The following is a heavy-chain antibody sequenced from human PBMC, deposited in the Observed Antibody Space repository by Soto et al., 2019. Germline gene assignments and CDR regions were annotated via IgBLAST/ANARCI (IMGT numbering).Heavy chain of an antibody. CDR1: GFAVAGFY. Sequence: GGSLRLSCAASGFAVAGFYMNWVRQAPGKGLEWVSVVFTTGNTYYADSVKGRFTISRDDSKNTLYLQMNSLRAEDTAVYYCTRERYSYGFDYWGQGTVVTVSS. V-gene: IGHV3-53*01. CDR3: TRERYSYGFDY. J-gene: IGHJ4*02. D-gene: IGHD5-18*01. CDR2: VFTTGNT.